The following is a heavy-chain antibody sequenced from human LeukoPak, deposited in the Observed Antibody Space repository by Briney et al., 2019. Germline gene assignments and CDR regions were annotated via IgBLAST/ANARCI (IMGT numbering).Heavy chain of an antibody. V-gene: IGHV1-69*02. Sequence: ASVKVSCKASGGTFSSYTISWVRQAPGQGLEWMGRIIPILGIANYAQKFQGRVTITADKSTSTAYMELSSLRSEDTAVYYCARPTPYDSSGYYYEYFQHWGQRTLVTVSS. D-gene: IGHD3-22*01. CDR2: IIPILGIA. CDR1: GGTFSSYT. J-gene: IGHJ1*01. CDR3: ARPTPYDSSGYYYEYFQH.